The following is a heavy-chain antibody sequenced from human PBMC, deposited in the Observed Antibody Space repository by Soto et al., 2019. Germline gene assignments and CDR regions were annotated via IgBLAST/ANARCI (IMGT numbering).Heavy chain of an antibody. CDR2: IIPIFGTA. V-gene: IGHV1-69*13. D-gene: IGHD6-13*01. Sequence: SVKVSCKASGGTFSSYAISWVRQAPGQGLEWMGGIIPIFGTANYAQKFQGRVTITADESTSTAYMELSSLRSEDTAVYYCARGVGIAAAGTWYYYGMDVWGQGTTVTVSS. J-gene: IGHJ6*02. CDR1: GGTFSSYA. CDR3: ARGVGIAAAGTWYYYGMDV.